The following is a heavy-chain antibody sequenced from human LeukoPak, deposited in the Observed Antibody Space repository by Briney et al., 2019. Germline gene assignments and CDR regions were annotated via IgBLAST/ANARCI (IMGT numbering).Heavy chain of an antibody. CDR2: IYSGGST. V-gene: IGHV3-66*02. Sequence: PGGSLRLSCAASGFTVSSNYMSWVRQAPGKGLEWVSVIYSGGSTYYADSVKGRFTISRDNSKNTLYLQMNSLRAEDTAVYYCARGGSRTVYYYYYYMNVWGKGTTVTVSS. D-gene: IGHD4-11*01. CDR1: GFTVSSNY. CDR3: ARGGSRTVYYYYYYMNV. J-gene: IGHJ6*03.